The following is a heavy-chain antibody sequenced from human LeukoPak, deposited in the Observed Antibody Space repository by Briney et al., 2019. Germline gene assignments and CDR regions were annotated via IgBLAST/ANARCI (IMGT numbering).Heavy chain of an antibody. CDR3: ARDQGLTYYYGSGSYIVGYFDY. V-gene: IGHV4-39*02. CDR1: GGSISSSSYY. CDR2: IYYSGST. D-gene: IGHD3-10*01. Sequence: SETLSLTCTVSGGSISSSSYYWGWIRQPPGKGLEWIGSIYYSGSTYYNPSLKSRVTISVDTSKNQFSLKLSPVTAADTAVYYCARDQGLTYYYGSGSYIVGYFDYWGQGTLVTVSS. J-gene: IGHJ4*02.